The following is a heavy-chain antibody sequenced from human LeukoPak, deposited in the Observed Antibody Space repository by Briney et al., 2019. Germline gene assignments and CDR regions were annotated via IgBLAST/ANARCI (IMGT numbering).Heavy chain of an antibody. D-gene: IGHD6-19*01. V-gene: IGHV3-48*03. CDR1: GFTFSSYD. Sequence: GGSLRLSCAASGFTFSSYDMNWVRQAPGKGLEWVSYISSSGNTIYYADSVKGRFTISRDNAKNSLFLQMNSLRAEDTAVYYCARDSVAEFDYWGQGTLVTVSS. CDR3: ARDSVAEFDY. J-gene: IGHJ4*02. CDR2: ISSSGNTI.